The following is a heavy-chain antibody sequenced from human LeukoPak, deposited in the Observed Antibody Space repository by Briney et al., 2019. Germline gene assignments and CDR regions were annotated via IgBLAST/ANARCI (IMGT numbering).Heavy chain of an antibody. CDR1: GFTFSSYA. Sequence: GGSLRLSCAASGFTFSSYAMSWVRQAPGKGLEWVSAISGSGGSTYYADSVKGRFTISRDNSKNTLYLQMNSLRAEDTAVYYCAKGRQSGGSCYCAHVFDNWGQGTLVTVSS. D-gene: IGHD2-15*01. CDR3: AKGRQSGGSCYCAHVFDN. J-gene: IGHJ4*02. CDR2: ISGSGGST. V-gene: IGHV3-23*01.